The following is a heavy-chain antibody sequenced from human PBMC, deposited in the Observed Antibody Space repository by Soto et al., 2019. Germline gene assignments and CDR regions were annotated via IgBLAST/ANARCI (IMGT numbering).Heavy chain of an antibody. J-gene: IGHJ4*02. CDR3: ARARYYDSSGYYPLDDY. CDR1: GGSISSYY. D-gene: IGHD3-22*01. V-gene: IGHV4-4*07. Sequence: KTSETLSLTCTVSGGSISSYYWSWIRQPAGKGLEWIGRIYTSGSTNYNPSLKSRVTMSVDTSKNQFSLKLSSVTAADTAVYYCARARYYDSSGYYPLDDYWGQGTMVTVSS. CDR2: IYTSGST.